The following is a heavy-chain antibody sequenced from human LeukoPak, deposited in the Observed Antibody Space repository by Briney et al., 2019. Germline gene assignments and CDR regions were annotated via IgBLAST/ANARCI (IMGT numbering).Heavy chain of an antibody. D-gene: IGHD3-9*01. CDR1: GFTVSTYW. V-gene: IGHV3-74*01. CDR2: ISSDGATT. J-gene: IGHJ4*02. CDR3: ARGSGFGV. Sequence: PGGSLRLSCAASGFTVSTYWMHWVRQVPGKGLVRVSGISSDGATTHYADSVKGRFTISRDNAKNTLYLQMNSLRVEDTAVYYCARGSGFGVWGQGTLVIVSS.